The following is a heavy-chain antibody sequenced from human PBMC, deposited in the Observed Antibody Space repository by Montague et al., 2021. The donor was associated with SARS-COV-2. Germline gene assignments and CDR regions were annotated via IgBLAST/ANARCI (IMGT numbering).Heavy chain of an antibody. CDR2: INHSGST. J-gene: IGHJ6*02. CDR3: TSEGYQVLWSDYYYNGMDL. CDR1: GGSFSGYY. Sequence: SETLSLTCAVYGGSFSGYYWSWIRQPPGKGLEWIGEINHSGSTNCNPSLKSQVTIPVDTSKNQFSLKLSSVTAADTAVYYCTSEGYQVLWSDYYYNGMDLWGQGTTVTVSS. V-gene: IGHV4-34*01. D-gene: IGHD2-2*01.